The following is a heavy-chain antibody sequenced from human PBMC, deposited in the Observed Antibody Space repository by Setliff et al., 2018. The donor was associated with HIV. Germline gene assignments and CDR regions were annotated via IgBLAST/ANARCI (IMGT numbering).Heavy chain of an antibody. CDR2: INPYSGGT. CDR1: GYTFTGNSDYY. V-gene: IGHV1-2*02. D-gene: IGHD6-25*01. Sequence: ASVKVSCKASGYTFTGNSDYYLHWVRQAPGQGPEWMGWINPYSGGTFYAQKFHGRVTMTRDTSVNTAYMELSSLRSDDSALYYCTRPLRTRSAIDPFHIWGQGTLVTVSS. J-gene: IGHJ3*02. CDR3: TRPLRTRSAIDPFHI.